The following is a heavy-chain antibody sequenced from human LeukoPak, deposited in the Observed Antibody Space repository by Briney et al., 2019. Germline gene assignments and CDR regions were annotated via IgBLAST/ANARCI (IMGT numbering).Heavy chain of an antibody. Sequence: GDSLKISCKGSGYSFTSYWIGWVRQMPGKGLEWMGIIYPGDSDTRYSPSFQGQVTISADKSISTAYLQWSSLKASDTAMYYCMAVDPSTEVGPSDYSGPGTLVTASS. V-gene: IGHV5-51*01. D-gene: IGHD5-24*01. J-gene: IGHJ4*02. CDR2: IYPGDSDT. CDR1: GYSFTSYW. CDR3: MAVDPSTEVGPSDY.